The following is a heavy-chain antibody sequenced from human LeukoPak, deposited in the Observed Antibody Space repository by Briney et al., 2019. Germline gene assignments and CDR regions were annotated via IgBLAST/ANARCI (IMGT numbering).Heavy chain of an antibody. Sequence: GGSLRLSCVASGFTFSTYSMNWVRQAPGKGLEWVSYISSSGSTIYFADSVKGRFTISRDNAKNSLYLQMNSLRDEDTAVYYCARAIYDSSGFGDYWGQGTLVTVSS. CDR1: GFTFSTYS. CDR3: ARAIYDSSGFGDY. V-gene: IGHV3-48*02. CDR2: ISSSGSTI. J-gene: IGHJ4*02. D-gene: IGHD3-22*01.